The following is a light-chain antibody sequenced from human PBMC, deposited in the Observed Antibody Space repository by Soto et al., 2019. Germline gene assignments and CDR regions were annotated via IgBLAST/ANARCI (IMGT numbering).Light chain of an antibody. J-gene: IGLJ1*01. CDR2: EGS. Sequence: QSVLTQPASVSGSPGQSITISCTGTSSDVGSYNLVSWYQQHPGKAPKLMIYEGSKRPSGVSNRFSGSKSGNTASLTISGLQAEDEADDYCCSYAGSNNVFGTVTKVTVL. V-gene: IGLV2-23*01. CDR1: SSDVGSYNL. CDR3: CSYAGSNNV.